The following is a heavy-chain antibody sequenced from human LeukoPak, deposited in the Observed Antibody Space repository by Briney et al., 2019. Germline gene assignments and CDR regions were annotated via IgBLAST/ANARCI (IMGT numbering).Heavy chain of an antibody. V-gene: IGHV3-15*04. Sequence: GALRLSCAVSGLKFSDAWMNWARQAPGKGLEWVGRIGNKADGGTTVCAAPVKGRFTISRDDSKNTVYLQMNSLKTEDTAVYYCLHYRSGWHWGQGTLVTVSS. CDR2: IGNKADGGTT. CDR1: GLKFSDAW. CDR3: LHYRSGWH. J-gene: IGHJ4*02. D-gene: IGHD6-19*01.